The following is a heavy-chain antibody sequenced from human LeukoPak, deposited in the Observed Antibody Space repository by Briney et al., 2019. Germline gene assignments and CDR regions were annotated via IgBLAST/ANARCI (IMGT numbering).Heavy chain of an antibody. CDR2: ISAYNGNT. CDR3: ARDREGAIGFVHYYHMDV. J-gene: IGHJ6*03. D-gene: IGHD1-26*01. CDR1: GYTFTSYG. Sequence: ASVKVSCKASGYTFTSYGISWVRQAPGQGLEWMGWISAYNGNTNYAQKLQGRVTMTTDTSTSTAYMELRSLRSDDTAVYYCARDREGAIGFVHYYHMDVWGKGTTVTVSS. V-gene: IGHV1-18*01.